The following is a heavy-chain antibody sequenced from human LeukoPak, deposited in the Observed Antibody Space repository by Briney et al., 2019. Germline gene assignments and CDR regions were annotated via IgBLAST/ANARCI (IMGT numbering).Heavy chain of an antibody. CDR3: ARGTGYCSGGSCYRYWYFDL. V-gene: IGHV3-7*01. CDR2: IQQDGSEK. CDR1: GFTFSAYW. J-gene: IGHJ2*01. Sequence: GGSLRLSCAASGFTFSAYWMSWVRQAPGKGLEWLANIQQDGSEKDCVDSVKGRFTISRDNAKNSLYMQMNSLRAEDAAVYYCARGTGYCSGGSCYRYWYFDLWGRGTLVTVSS. D-gene: IGHD2-15*01.